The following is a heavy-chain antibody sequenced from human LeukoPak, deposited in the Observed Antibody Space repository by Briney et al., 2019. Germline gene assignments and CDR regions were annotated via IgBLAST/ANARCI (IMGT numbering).Heavy chain of an antibody. CDR1: GFTFSSYW. CDR2: VYYSGST. D-gene: IGHD6-19*01. Sequence: NSGGSLRLSCAASGFTFSSYWMTWVRQPPGKGLEWIGDVYYSGSTNYNPSLKSRVTMSVDKSKNQFFMKLNSVTAADTAVYYCTREEPEYNSGWSMDVWGQGTTVTVSS. V-gene: IGHV4-4*02. J-gene: IGHJ6*02. CDR3: TREEPEYNSGWSMDV.